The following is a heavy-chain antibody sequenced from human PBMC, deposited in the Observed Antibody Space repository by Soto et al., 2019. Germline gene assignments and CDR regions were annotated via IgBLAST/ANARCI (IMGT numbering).Heavy chain of an antibody. Sequence: GGSLRLSCAASGFTFSTYNMNWVRQAPGKGLEWVSSISGKSTYIYYADSVKGRFTISRDNAKNSLYLQMNSLRAEDTAVYYCARDLSAYCDGDCYFDFDYWGQGTLVTVSS. J-gene: IGHJ4*02. CDR2: ISGKSTYI. V-gene: IGHV3-21*01. CDR1: GFTFSTYN. D-gene: IGHD2-21*02. CDR3: ARDLSAYCDGDCYFDFDY.